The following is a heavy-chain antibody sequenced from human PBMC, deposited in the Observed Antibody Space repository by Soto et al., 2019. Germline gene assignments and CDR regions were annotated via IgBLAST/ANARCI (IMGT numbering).Heavy chain of an antibody. CDR2: ISYDGRQM. Sequence: QVQLVESGGGVVHPGGSLRLSCAATGFTFSFYAMHLVRQAPGKGLEWVAVISYDGRQMFFTESVKGRISITSDNSKNTLFLQMDRLRPEDTAVYYWASIAHFRLVIQAMPVAGSRDATFDLWGQGTLVTVSS. V-gene: IGHV3-30*04. CDR1: GFTFSFYA. D-gene: IGHD6-19*01. J-gene: IGHJ3*01. CDR3: ASIAHFRLVIQAMPVAGSRDATFDL.